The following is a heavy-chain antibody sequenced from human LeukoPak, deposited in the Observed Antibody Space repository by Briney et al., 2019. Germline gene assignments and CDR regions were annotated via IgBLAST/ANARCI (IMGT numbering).Heavy chain of an antibody. J-gene: IGHJ3*02. CDR1: GFTVSSSY. V-gene: IGHV3-53*01. CDR3: ARDARGAAAADDPFDI. Sequence: GGSLRLSCAASGFTVSSSYMYWVRQAPGKGLEWVSFFYRGDSTYYAESVRGRFTISRDNSKNTLYLLMNSLIPEDTAVYYCARDARGAAAADDPFDIWGQGTMVTVSP. D-gene: IGHD6-13*01. CDR2: FYRGDST.